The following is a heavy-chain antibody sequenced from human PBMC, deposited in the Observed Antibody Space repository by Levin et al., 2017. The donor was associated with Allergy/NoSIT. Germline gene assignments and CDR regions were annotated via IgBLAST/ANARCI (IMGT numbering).Heavy chain of an antibody. CDR3: ARPLDRSGYYVPGYFHH. J-gene: IGHJ1*01. V-gene: IGHV4-39*01. D-gene: IGHD3-22*01. Sequence: SETLSLTCTVSGGSISSSYYYWGWIRQPPGKGLEWIGSIYYNGNTYYNPSLRSRVTISADTSKNQFSLKMSSVTAADTAVYYCARPLDRSGYYVPGYFHHWGQGTMVTVSS. CDR2: IYYNGNT. CDR1: GGSISSSYYY.